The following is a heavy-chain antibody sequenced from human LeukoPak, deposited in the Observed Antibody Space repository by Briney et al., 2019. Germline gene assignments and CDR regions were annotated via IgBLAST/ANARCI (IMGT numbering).Heavy chain of an antibody. CDR2: INPNSGGT. D-gene: IGHD6-13*01. CDR3: ARDTVRTKAAAGTLGY. Sequence: ASVKVSCKASGYTLTGYYMHWVRQAPGQGLEWMGWINPNSGGTNYAQKFQGRVTMTRDTSISTAYMELSRLRSDDTAVYYCARDTVRTKAAAGTLGYWGQGTLVTVSS. V-gene: IGHV1-2*02. CDR1: GYTLTGYY. J-gene: IGHJ4*02.